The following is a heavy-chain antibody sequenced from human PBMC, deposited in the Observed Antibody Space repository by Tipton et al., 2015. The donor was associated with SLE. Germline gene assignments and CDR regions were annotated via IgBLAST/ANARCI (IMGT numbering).Heavy chain of an antibody. CDR3: ARSLDTFDI. Sequence: TLSLTCAVYGGSFSGYYWSWIRQPPGKGLEWIGEINHSGVTHYNPSLKSRVTISRDTSGNHFSLRLTSVTAADTARYYCARSLDTFDIWGQGTLAIVSS. J-gene: IGHJ3*02. CDR1: GGSFSGYY. CDR2: INHSGVT. V-gene: IGHV4-34*01.